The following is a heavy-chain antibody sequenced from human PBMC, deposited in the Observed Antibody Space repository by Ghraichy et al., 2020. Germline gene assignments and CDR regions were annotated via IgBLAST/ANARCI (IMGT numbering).Heavy chain of an antibody. D-gene: IGHD1-26*01. CDR3: ARAMGATRLYFNGMDV. CDR1: GYTFTGYH. CDR2: INPNSGGT. J-gene: IGHJ6*02. Sequence: ASVKVSCKASGYTFTGYHIHWVRQAPGQGLEWMGWINPNSGGTKYAQNFQGRVTMTRDTSIGTAYMELSRLRSDDTAVYYCARAMGATRLYFNGMDVWGQGTTVTVSS. V-gene: IGHV1-2*02.